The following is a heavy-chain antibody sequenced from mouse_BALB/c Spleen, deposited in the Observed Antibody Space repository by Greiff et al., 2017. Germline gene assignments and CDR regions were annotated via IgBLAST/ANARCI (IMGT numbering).Heavy chain of an antibody. Sequence: EVHLVESGGGLVQPGGSRKLSCAASGFTFSSFGMHWVRQAPEKGLEWVAYISSGSSTIYYADTVKGRFTISRDKPKNTLFLQMTSLRSEDTAMYYCASLYYDYDGYAMDYWGQGTSVTVSS. CDR3: ASLYYDYDGYAMDY. CDR2: ISSGSSTI. J-gene: IGHJ4*01. V-gene: IGHV5-17*02. D-gene: IGHD2-4*01. CDR1: GFTFSSFG.